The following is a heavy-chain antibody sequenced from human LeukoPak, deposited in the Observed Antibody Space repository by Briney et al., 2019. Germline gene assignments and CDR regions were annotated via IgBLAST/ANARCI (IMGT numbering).Heavy chain of an antibody. J-gene: IGHJ3*02. D-gene: IGHD3-9*01. CDR2: ISAYNCNT. Sequence: GASVKVSCKGSVYTFTRYGISGVRQAPGQGLEWMGWISAYNCNTNYAQKLQGRVTMTTDTSTSTAYMELRSLRSDDTAVYYCARSRAYYDILTGYPHLDAFDIWGQGTMVTVSS. V-gene: IGHV1-18*04. CDR3: ARSRAYYDILTGYPHLDAFDI. CDR1: VYTFTRYG.